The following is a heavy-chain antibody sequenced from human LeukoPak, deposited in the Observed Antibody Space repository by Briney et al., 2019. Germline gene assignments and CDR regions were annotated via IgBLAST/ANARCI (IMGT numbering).Heavy chain of an antibody. CDR3: ARAEQLERFDY. D-gene: IGHD1-1*01. CDR2: IIPIFGTA. Sequence: EASVKVSCKASGYTFTGYYMHWVRQAPGQGLEWMGGIIPIFGTANYAQKFQGRVTITADESTSTAYMELSSLRSEDTAVYYCARAEQLERFDYWGQGTLVTVSS. V-gene: IGHV1-69*13. J-gene: IGHJ4*02. CDR1: GYTFTGYY.